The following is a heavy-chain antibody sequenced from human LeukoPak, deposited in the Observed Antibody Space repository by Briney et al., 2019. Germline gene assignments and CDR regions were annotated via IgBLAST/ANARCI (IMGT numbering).Heavy chain of an antibody. D-gene: IGHD6-19*01. CDR2: IYYSGST. Sequence: SSETLSLTCTVSDGSISSSSYYWGWIRQPPGKGLEWIVSIYYSGSTYYNPSLKSRVTISVDTSKSQFSLKVTSVTAADTAVYFCARDGRLYSSGQVVWFDPWGQGTLVTVSS. CDR3: ARDGRLYSSGQVVWFDP. J-gene: IGHJ5*02. CDR1: DGSISSSSYY. V-gene: IGHV4-39*07.